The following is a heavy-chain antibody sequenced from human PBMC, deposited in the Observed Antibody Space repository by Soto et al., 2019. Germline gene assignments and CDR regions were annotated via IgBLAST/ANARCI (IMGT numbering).Heavy chain of an antibody. CDR1: GYTFGHFY. Sequence: ASVKVSCKASGYTFGHFYITWVRQAPGQGLEWMGAISPHNRNTNYAEKFRGRVTMTTDTSTTTAYMELRSLRSDDTAVYYCARDEGGYDILTGYYKAHHFDQWGQGALVTVSS. D-gene: IGHD3-9*01. J-gene: IGHJ4*02. CDR2: ISPHNRNT. V-gene: IGHV1-18*01. CDR3: ARDEGGYDILTGYYKAHHFDQ.